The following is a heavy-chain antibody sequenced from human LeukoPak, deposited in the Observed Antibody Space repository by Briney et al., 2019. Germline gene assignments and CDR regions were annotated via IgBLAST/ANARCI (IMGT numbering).Heavy chain of an antibody. CDR2: IDNDGTNT. CDR3: ARDLNWETY. V-gene: IGHV3-74*01. J-gene: IGHJ4*02. D-gene: IGHD7-27*01. CDR1: GFTFSNYW. Sequence: GGSLRLSCAASGFTFSNYWMHWVRQAPGKGLVWVSRIDNDGTNTIYADSVKGRFTISRDNAKNSLYLQMNSLRAEDTAVYYCARDLNWETYWGQGTLVSVS.